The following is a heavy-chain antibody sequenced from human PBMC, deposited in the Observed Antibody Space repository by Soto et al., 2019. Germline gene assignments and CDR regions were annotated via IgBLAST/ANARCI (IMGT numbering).Heavy chain of an antibody. J-gene: IGHJ3*02. Sequence: SETLSLTCAVYGGSFSGYYWSWIRQPPGKGLEWIGEINHSGSTNYNPSLKSRVTISVDTSKNQFSLKLSSVTAADTAVYYCARGPPVDWLIMGLAFDIWGQGTMVTVSS. CDR2: INHSGST. CDR1: GGSFSGYY. D-gene: IGHD3-9*01. V-gene: IGHV4-34*01. CDR3: ARGPPVDWLIMGLAFDI.